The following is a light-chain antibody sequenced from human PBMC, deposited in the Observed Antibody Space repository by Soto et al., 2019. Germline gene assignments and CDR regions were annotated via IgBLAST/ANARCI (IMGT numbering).Light chain of an antibody. Sequence: QSALTQPPSMSGAPGQRVTISCTGSSSNIGAGYDVHWYQQFPGTAPKLLISYNNNRPSGVPDRFSVSKSGTSASLAITGLQAEDEADYYCQSYDNNLSGWVFGGGTKLTVL. V-gene: IGLV1-40*01. CDR2: YNN. CDR3: QSYDNNLSGWV. J-gene: IGLJ3*02. CDR1: SSNIGAGYD.